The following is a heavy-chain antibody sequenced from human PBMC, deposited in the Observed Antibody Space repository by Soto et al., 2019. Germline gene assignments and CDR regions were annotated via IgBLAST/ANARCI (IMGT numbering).Heavy chain of an antibody. CDR3: AREIVVVPAAIMSHGMDV. V-gene: IGHV4-34*01. D-gene: IGHD2-2*01. CDR1: GGSFSGYY. Sequence: QVQLQQWGAGLLKPSETLSLTGAVYGGSFSGYYWSWIRQPPGKGLEWIGEINHSGSTNYNPSLKSRVTIPVDTSKNQFSLKLSSVTAADTAVYYCAREIVVVPAAIMSHGMDVWGQGTTVTVSS. J-gene: IGHJ6*02. CDR2: INHSGST.